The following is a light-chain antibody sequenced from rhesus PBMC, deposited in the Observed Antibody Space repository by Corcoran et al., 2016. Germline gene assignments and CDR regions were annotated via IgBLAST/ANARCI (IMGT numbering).Light chain of an antibody. J-gene: IGKJ4*01. CDR1: ESVGSY. V-gene: IGKV3-40*03. Sequence: EIVMTQSPATLSLSPGETATLSCRASESVGSYFAWYQQKPGPAPKLLVHSAYFRATGIPDRFSGSGSRTEVTLTISSLEPEDVGVYHCQQYNDLLLTFGGGTKVEIK. CDR3: QQYNDLLLT. CDR2: SAY.